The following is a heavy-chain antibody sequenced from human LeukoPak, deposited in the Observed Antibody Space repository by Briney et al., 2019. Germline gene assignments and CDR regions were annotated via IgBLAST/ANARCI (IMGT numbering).Heavy chain of an antibody. CDR3: ARTTNYYDSSGYYFTYFDY. CDR2: IYTSGST. Sequence: SETLSLTCTVSGGSISSGSYYWSWIRQPAGKGLEWIGRIYTSGSTNYNPSLKSRVTISVDTSKNQFSLKLSSVTAADTAVYYCARTTNYYDSSGYYFTYFDYWGQGTLVTVSS. CDR1: GGSISSGSYY. D-gene: IGHD3-22*01. J-gene: IGHJ4*02. V-gene: IGHV4-61*02.